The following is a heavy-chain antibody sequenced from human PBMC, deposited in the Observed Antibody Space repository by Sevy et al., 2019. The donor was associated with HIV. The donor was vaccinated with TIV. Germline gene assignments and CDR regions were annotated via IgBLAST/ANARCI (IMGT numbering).Heavy chain of an antibody. D-gene: IGHD3-3*01. CDR2: IYSDGNT. CDR1: GFTVSSNY. CDR3: ARGLVLEGSWCGMDV. Sequence: GGSLRLSCAASGFTVSSNYMSWVRQAPGKGLEWMSVIYSDGNTYYEDSVKGRFTISRDNSKNTLYLEMNSLRAEDTAVYYCARGLVLEGSWCGMDVWGQGTTVTVSS. J-gene: IGHJ6*02. V-gene: IGHV3-53*01.